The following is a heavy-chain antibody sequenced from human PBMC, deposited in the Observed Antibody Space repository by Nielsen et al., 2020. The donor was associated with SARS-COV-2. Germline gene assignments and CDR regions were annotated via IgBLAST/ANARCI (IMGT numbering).Heavy chain of an antibody. CDR2: ISSSSSYI. V-gene: IGHV3-21*01. CDR1: GFTFSSYS. J-gene: IGHJ2*01. Sequence: GGSLRLSCAASGFTFSSYSMNWVRQAPGKGLEWVSSISSSSSYIYYADSVKGRFTISRDNAKNSLYLQMNSLRAEDTAVYYCAREAGVNWYFDLWGRGTLVTVSS. D-gene: IGHD3-3*01. CDR3: AREAGVNWYFDL.